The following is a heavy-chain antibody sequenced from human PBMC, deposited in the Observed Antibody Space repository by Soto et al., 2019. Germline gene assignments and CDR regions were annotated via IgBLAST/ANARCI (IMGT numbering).Heavy chain of an antibody. Sequence: PSETLSLTCTVSGGSISSGDYYWSWVRQPPGKGLEWIGCIYYSGSTYYNPSLKSRVTISVDTSKNQFSLKLSSVTAADTAVYYCARDRNSSSWYWGGYYYGMDVWGQGTTVTVSS. J-gene: IGHJ6*02. CDR3: ARDRNSSSWYWGGYYYGMDV. D-gene: IGHD6-13*01. CDR1: GGSISSGDYY. V-gene: IGHV4-30-4*01. CDR2: IYYSGST.